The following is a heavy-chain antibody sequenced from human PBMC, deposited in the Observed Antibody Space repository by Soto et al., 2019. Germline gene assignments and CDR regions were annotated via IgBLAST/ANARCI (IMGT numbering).Heavy chain of an antibody. CDR2: ISGSGGST. V-gene: IGHV3-23*01. CDR1: GFTFSSYA. J-gene: IGHJ4*02. Sequence: GGSLRLSCAASGFTFSSYAMSWVRQAPGKGLEWVSAISGSGGSTYYADSVKGRFTISRDNSKNTLYLQMNSLRAEDTAVYYCAKYPEYVLRFLEWLANYFDYWGQGTLVTVSS. CDR3: AKYPEYVLRFLEWLANYFDY. D-gene: IGHD3-3*01.